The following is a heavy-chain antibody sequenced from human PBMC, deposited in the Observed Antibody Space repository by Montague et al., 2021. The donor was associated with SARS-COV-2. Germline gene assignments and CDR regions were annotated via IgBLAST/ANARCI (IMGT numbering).Heavy chain of an antibody. Sequence: SETLSLTCAVYGGSLSGYYWAWIRQTPGKGLEWIGEINHSGNTXXXPSXXXRXPISVDTSKKQFSLNLSSVTTADTAVYYCARGAYYDFWSGYLRYKWFDPWGLGTPVTVSS. CDR1: GGSLSGYY. CDR3: ARGAYYDFWSGYLRYKWFDP. CDR2: INHSGNT. D-gene: IGHD3-3*01. V-gene: IGHV4-34*01. J-gene: IGHJ5*02.